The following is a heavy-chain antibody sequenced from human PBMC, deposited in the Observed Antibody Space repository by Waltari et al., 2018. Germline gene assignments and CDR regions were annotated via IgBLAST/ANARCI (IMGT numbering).Heavy chain of an antibody. J-gene: IGHJ4*02. D-gene: IGHD6-6*01. CDR2: INPNSGNT. V-gene: IGHV1-8*01. Sequence: QVQLVQCGAEVTKPGASVTVSCKASGYTFTSYDINCVRQATGQGLEWMGWINPNSGNTGYAQKFQGRVTMTRNTSISTAYMELSSLRSEDTAVYYCARVFDSSSSDYWGQGTLVTVSS. CDR1: GYTFTSYD. CDR3: ARVFDSSSSDY.